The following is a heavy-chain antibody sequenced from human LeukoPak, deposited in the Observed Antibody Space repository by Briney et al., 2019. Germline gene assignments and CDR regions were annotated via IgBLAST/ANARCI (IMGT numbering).Heavy chain of an antibody. Sequence: ASVKVSRKASGYTFTSNYIHWVRQAPGQGLEWMGWISAYNGNTNYAQKLQGRVTMTTDTSTSTAYMELRSLRSDDTAVYYCARGYSSGWPDYWGQGTLVTVSS. V-gene: IGHV1-18*04. CDR3: ARGYSSGWPDY. CDR2: ISAYNGNT. J-gene: IGHJ4*02. D-gene: IGHD6-19*01. CDR1: GYTFTSNY.